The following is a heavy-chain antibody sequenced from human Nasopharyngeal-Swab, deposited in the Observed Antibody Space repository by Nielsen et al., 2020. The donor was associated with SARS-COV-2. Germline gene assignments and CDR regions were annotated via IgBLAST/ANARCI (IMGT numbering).Heavy chain of an antibody. CDR2: ISAYNGNT. D-gene: IGHD5-18*01. CDR1: GYTFTSYG. Sequence: ASVKVSCKASGYTFTSYGISWVRQAPGQGLEWMGWISAYNGNTNYAQKLQGRVTMTTDTSTSTAYIELRSLRSDDTAVYYCARNSPGYSYGYNWFDPWGQGTLVTVSS. J-gene: IGHJ5*02. CDR3: ARNSPGYSYGYNWFDP. V-gene: IGHV1-18*01.